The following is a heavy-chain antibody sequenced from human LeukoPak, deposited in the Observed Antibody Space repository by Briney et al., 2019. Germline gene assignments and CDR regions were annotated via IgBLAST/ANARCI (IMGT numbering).Heavy chain of an antibody. CDR2: IDPYTGNT. J-gene: IGHJ1*01. Sequence: GASVKDSCKASGYNFVGYYLHWVRQAPGQGLEWMAWIDPYTGNTHYAQKFQGRITVTRDTSLSTTYMELNWLTSDDTALYYCAREYSASEHWGQGTLVTVSS. CDR3: AREYSASEH. D-gene: IGHD5-12*01. CDR1: GYNFVGYY. V-gene: IGHV1-2*02.